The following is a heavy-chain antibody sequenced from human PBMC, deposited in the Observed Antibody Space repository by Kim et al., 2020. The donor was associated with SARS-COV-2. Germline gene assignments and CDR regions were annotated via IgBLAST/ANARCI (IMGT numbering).Heavy chain of an antibody. CDR1: GFTFSSYS. D-gene: IGHD2-15*01. V-gene: IGHV3-48*02. Sequence: GGSLRLSCAASGFTFSSYSMNWVRQAPGKGLEWVSYISCSSGTIYYADSVKGRFTISRDNAKNSLYLQMNSLRDEDTAVYYCARDFVDPREHTPKDCSGGSCYSAPFDYWGQGTLVTVSS. CDR2: ISCSSGTI. CDR3: ARDFVDPREHTPKDCSGGSCYSAPFDY. J-gene: IGHJ4*02.